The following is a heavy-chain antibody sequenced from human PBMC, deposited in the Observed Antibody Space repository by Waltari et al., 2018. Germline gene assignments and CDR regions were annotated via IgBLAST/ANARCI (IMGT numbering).Heavy chain of an antibody. D-gene: IGHD3-3*01. J-gene: IGHJ4*02. V-gene: IGHV4-34*01. CDR1: GGSFSGYY. Sequence: QVQLQQWGAGLLKPSETLSLTCAVYGGSFSGYYWSWIRQPPGKGLEWIWEINHSGSTNYNPSLKSRGTISVDTSKNQFSLKLSSVTAADTAVYYCARLANFWSGYYRYWGQGTLVTVSS. CDR2: INHSGST. CDR3: ARLANFWSGYYRY.